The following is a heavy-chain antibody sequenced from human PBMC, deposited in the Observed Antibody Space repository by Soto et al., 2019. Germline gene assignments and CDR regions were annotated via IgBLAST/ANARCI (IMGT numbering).Heavy chain of an antibody. V-gene: IGHV3-23*01. CDR2: ISGSGGST. CDR3: AKSYGDTWKHYYFDY. CDR1: RFTFSGYS. Sequence: EVQLLESGGGLVQPGGSLRLSCAASRFTFSGYSMSWVRQAPGKGLEWVSGISGSGGSTYYADSVKGRFTISRDNSESTLFLQMTRLRAENTALYYCAKSYGDTWKHYYFDYWGQGTLVTVSS. D-gene: IGHD3-3*02. J-gene: IGHJ4*02.